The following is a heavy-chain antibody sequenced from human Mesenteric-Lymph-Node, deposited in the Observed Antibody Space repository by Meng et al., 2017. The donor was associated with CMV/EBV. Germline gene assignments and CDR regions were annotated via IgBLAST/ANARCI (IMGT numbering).Heavy chain of an antibody. CDR1: GYPFTRYA. CDR3: ARVGASSSWGADY. V-gene: IGHV7-4-1*02. CDR2: INTNAGNP. D-gene: IGHD6-13*01. J-gene: IGHJ4*02. Sequence: CKASGYPFTRYAMNWVRQAPGQGLEWMGWINTNAGNPTYAQGFTGRFVFSLDTSVSTAYLQISSLKAEDTAVYYCARVGASSSWGADYWGQGTLVTVSS.